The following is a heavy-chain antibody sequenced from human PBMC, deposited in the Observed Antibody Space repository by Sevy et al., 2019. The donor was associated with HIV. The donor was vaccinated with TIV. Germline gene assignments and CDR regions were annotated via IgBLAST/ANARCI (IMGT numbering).Heavy chain of an antibody. J-gene: IGHJ5*02. CDR2: INPNNGGT. CDR1: GYSLTGYY. Sequence: APVKVSCKASGYSLTGYYIHWMRQAPGQGLEWMGWINPNNGGTNYAQRFQGRVTMTRDTSISTVSMELTSLRSDDTAVYFCARDFSASAAFVIRNCFDPWGQGTLVTVSS. D-gene: IGHD3-9*01. V-gene: IGHV1-2*02. CDR3: ARDFSASAAFVIRNCFDP.